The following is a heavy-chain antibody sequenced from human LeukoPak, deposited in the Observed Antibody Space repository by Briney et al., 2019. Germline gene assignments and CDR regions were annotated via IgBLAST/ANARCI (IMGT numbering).Heavy chain of an antibody. J-gene: IGHJ4*02. D-gene: IGHD3-22*01. CDR3: AIENHYDSSGYSKAFDY. V-gene: IGHV1-2*02. CDR1: GYTFTVKF. CDR2: IEPNSGVT. Sequence: ASVKVSCKASGYTFTVKFLHWLRQAPGQGLECMGGIEPNSGVTVYGQKFRGRVTVTRDTSVSTAYMELSRLRSDDTAVYYCAIENHYDSSGYSKAFDYWGQGALVTVSS.